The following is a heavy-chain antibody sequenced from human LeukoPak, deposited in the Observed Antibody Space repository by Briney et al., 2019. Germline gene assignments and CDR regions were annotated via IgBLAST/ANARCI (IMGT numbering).Heavy chain of an antibody. Sequence: PGGSLRLSCAASGFTFSSYEMNWVRQAPGKGLEWVSYISGSGSAIYYADSVKGRFTISRDNAKNSLYLQMNSLRAEDTAVYYCARVGYSSGYYYYYYYMDVWGKGTTVTISS. CDR3: ARVGYSSGYYYYYYYMDV. CDR1: GFTFSSYE. CDR2: ISGSGSAI. V-gene: IGHV3-48*03. D-gene: IGHD3-22*01. J-gene: IGHJ6*03.